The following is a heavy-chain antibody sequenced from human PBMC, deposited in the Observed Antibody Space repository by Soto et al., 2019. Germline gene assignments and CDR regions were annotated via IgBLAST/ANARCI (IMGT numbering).Heavy chain of an antibody. CDR1: GFTFSSYA. CDR2: ISDSGGST. J-gene: IGHJ4*02. D-gene: IGHD3-10*01. V-gene: IGHV3-23*01. Sequence: EVQLLESGGGLVQPGGSLRLSCAASGFTFSSYAMNWVRQAPGKGLEWVSGISDSGGSTYYADSVKGRFTISRDNSKNTLYLKMNRLSAEDTAIYYCAKDRGRITIVRGVAYYFDYWGQGTLVTVSS. CDR3: AKDRGRITIVRGVAYYFDY.